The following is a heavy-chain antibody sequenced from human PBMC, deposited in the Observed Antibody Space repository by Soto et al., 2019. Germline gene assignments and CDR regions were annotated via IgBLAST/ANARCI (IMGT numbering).Heavy chain of an antibody. Sequence: QVQLVESGGGVVQPGRSLRLSCAASGFTFSSYGMHWVRQAPGKGLEWVALISYDGSNKYYADSVKGRFTISRDNSKNTLYLQMNRLRTEDTAVYSCAKDLGHGGRGAFEIWGQGTMVTVSS. J-gene: IGHJ3*02. CDR3: AKDLGHGGRGAFEI. V-gene: IGHV3-30*18. CDR1: GFTFSSYG. D-gene: IGHD7-27*01. CDR2: ISYDGSNK.